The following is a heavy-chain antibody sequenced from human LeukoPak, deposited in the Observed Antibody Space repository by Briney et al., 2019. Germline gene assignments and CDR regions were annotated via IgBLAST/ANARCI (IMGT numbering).Heavy chain of an antibody. Sequence: PSGTLSLTCAVSGGSISSSNWWSWDRQPPGKGLEWIGYIYHSGSTYYNPSLKSRVTISVDRSKNQFSLKLSSVTAADTAVYYCARGTSDDSSEGAFDYWGQGTLVTVSS. CDR2: IYHSGST. V-gene: IGHV4-4*02. CDR1: GGSISSSNW. D-gene: IGHD3-22*01. CDR3: ARGTSDDSSEGAFDY. J-gene: IGHJ4*02.